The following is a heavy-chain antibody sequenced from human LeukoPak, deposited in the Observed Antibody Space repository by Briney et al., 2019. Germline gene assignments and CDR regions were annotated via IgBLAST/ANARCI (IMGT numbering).Heavy chain of an antibody. V-gene: IGHV3-7*01. CDR1: GFAFSIYW. J-gene: IGHJ1*01. CDR3: VTTVAGYFPL. Sequence: GGSLRLSCAASGFAFSIYWMSWVRQAPGKGLDYVANIKQDGSEKNYVDSVEGRFTISRDNAKNSLYLQMDSLRAEDTAVYYCVTTVAGYFPLRGQGTLVTVSS. CDR2: IKQDGSEK. D-gene: IGHD4-11*01.